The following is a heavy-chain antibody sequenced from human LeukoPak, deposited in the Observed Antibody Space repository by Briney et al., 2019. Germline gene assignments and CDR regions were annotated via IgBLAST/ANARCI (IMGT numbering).Heavy chain of an antibody. V-gene: IGHV5-51*01. Sequence: GESLKISCKGSGYSFTSYWIGWVRQMPGKGLEWMGIIYPGDSDTRYSPSFQGQVTISADKSISTAYLQWSSLKASDTAMYYRARGISVVTATAPFDYWGQGTLVTVSS. CDR2: IYPGDSDT. J-gene: IGHJ4*02. CDR3: ARGISVVTATAPFDY. CDR1: GYSFTSYW. D-gene: IGHD2-15*01.